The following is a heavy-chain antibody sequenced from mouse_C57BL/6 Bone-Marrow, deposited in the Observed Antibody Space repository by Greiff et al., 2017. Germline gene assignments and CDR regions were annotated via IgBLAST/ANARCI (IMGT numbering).Heavy chain of an antibody. D-gene: IGHD1-1*01. V-gene: IGHV10-3*01. Sequence: EVNLVESGGGLVQPKGSLKLSCAASGFTFNTYAMHWVRQALGKGLEWVARIRSKSSNYATYYADSVKDRFTISRDDSQSMLYLQMNNLKTEDTAMYYCVRAYGSSLSYAMDYWGQGTSVTVSS. J-gene: IGHJ4*01. CDR2: IRSKSSNYAT. CDR1: GFTFNTYA. CDR3: VRAYGSSLSYAMDY.